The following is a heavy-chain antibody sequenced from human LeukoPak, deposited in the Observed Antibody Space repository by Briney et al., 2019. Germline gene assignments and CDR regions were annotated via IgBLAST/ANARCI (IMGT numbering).Heavy chain of an antibody. V-gene: IGHV3-74*01. Sequence: GGSLRLSCAASGFTPSAHWMYWVRQDPGKGLVGVSRINPDGSYTNYADSVKGRFTISRDNAKNTLYLQMDSLRAEDTAVYYCVRDSSLLYWGQGALVIVSS. J-gene: IGHJ4*02. CDR3: VRDSSLLY. CDR1: GFTPSAHW. D-gene: IGHD6-13*01. CDR2: INPDGSYT.